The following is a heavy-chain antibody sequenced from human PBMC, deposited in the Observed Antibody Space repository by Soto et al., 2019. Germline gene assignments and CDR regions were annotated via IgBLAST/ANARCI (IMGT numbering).Heavy chain of an antibody. D-gene: IGHD6-6*01. CDR1: GYTFTGYY. V-gene: IGHV1-2*04. Sequence: QVQLVQSGAEVKKPGASVKVSCKASGYTFTGYYMHWVRQAPGQGLEWMGWINPHSGATNYAQKFQGWVTMTRDTSISTAYMELSRLRSDDTAVYYCARDRSSSPLYWFDPWGQGTLVTVSS. J-gene: IGHJ5*02. CDR2: INPHSGAT. CDR3: ARDRSSSPLYWFDP.